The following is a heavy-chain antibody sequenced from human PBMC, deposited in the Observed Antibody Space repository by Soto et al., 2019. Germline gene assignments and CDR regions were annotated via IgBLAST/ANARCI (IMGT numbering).Heavy chain of an antibody. D-gene: IGHD2-21*01. CDR1: GFTFRKYA. CDR2: FTADGNT. J-gene: IGHJ4*02. Sequence: PGGSLRLSCAASGFTFRKYAMTWIRQAPGMGREWVAAFTADGNTYYADSVKGRCTISRDNSQNTLYLQMNSLRAEDTAIYFCAKRAYYRGNPFCVDNWGQGALVTLAS. CDR3: AKRAYYRGNPFCVDN. V-gene: IGHV3-23*01.